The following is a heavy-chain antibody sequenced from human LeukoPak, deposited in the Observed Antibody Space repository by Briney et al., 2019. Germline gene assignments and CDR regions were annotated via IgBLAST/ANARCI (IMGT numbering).Heavy chain of an antibody. CDR1: GYTFTSYD. Sequence: ASVKVSCKASGYTFTSYDINWVRQATGQGLEWMGWMNPNSGNTGYAQKFQGRVTMTGNTSISTAYMELSSLRPEDTAVYYCAIGYCTNGVCPPYDSREKYYFDYWGQGTLVTVSS. CDR2: MNPNSGNT. D-gene: IGHD2-8*01. CDR3: AIGYCTNGVCPPYDSREKYYFDY. V-gene: IGHV1-8*01. J-gene: IGHJ4*02.